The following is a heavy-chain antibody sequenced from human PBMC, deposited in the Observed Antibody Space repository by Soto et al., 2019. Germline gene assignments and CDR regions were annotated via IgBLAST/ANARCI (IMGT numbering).Heavy chain of an antibody. CDR1: GGSISSGGYY. CDR2: IYYSGST. V-gene: IGHV4-31*03. CDR3: ARDQLGRFDWYFDL. D-gene: IGHD3-3*01. Sequence: QVQLQESGPGLVKPSQTLSLTCTVSGGSISSGGYYWSWIRQHPGKGLEWIGYIYYSGSTYYNPSLKSRVTISVDTSKNPFSLKVSSVTAADTAVYYCARDQLGRFDWYFDLWGRGTLVTVSS. J-gene: IGHJ2*01.